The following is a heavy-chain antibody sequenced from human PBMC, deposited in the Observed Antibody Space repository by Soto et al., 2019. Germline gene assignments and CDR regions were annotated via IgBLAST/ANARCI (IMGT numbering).Heavy chain of an antibody. CDR3: VRGGSNYAS. D-gene: IGHD4-4*01. CDR2: IKPDESDK. CDR1: GFTFSDSW. V-gene: IGHV3-7*01. Sequence: EVQLVESGGGLVQPGGSLRLSCTASGFTFSDSWMTWVRQAPGKGLEWVARIKPDESDKKYADSVKGRFSISRENAKNSMYLQMDSLRGEDTAVYYCVRGGSNYASWGQGTLVTVSS. J-gene: IGHJ5*02.